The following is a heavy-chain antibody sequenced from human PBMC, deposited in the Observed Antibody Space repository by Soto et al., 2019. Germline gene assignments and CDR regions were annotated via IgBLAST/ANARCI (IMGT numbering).Heavy chain of an antibody. Sequence: SETLSLTCAVSGGSISSSNWWSWVRQPPGKGPEWIGEIYHSGSTNYNPSLKSRVTISVDKSKNQFSLKLSSVTAADTAVYYCARGFWSGYYEENWFDPWGQGTLVTVSS. CDR2: IYHSGST. CDR1: GGSISSSNW. V-gene: IGHV4-4*02. J-gene: IGHJ5*02. D-gene: IGHD3-3*01. CDR3: ARGFWSGYYEENWFDP.